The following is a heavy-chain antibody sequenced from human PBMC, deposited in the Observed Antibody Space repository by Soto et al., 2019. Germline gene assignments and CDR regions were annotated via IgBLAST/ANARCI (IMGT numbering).Heavy chain of an antibody. CDR3: ASGIQLWLRRINNGYSG. Sequence: QVQLVQSGAEVKKPESSVKVSCKAPGGTFSTYAISWVRQAPGQGLEWMGGIIPMFGTANYAQRFQDRVTITPDESTNTVHRELSSLRSGDTAVYFCASGIQLWLRRINNGYSGWGQGTLVTVSS. J-gene: IGHJ4*02. CDR1: GGTFSTYA. V-gene: IGHV1-69*05. CDR2: IIPMFGTA. D-gene: IGHD5-18*01.